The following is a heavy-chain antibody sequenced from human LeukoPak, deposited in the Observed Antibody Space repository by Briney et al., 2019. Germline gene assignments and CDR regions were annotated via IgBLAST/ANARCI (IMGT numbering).Heavy chain of an antibody. J-gene: IGHJ4*02. CDR3: TRGRDTTGYFVY. D-gene: IGHD3-22*01. V-gene: IGHV7-4-1*02. Sequence: ASVKVSCKASGYTFTNYTINWVRLVPGQRLEWMGWIDTNTGNATYAQGFTGRFVFSLDTSVTTSYLQISSLTAEDTAVYYCTRGRDTTGYFVYWGQGTLVTVSS. CDR1: GYTFTNYT. CDR2: IDTNTGNA.